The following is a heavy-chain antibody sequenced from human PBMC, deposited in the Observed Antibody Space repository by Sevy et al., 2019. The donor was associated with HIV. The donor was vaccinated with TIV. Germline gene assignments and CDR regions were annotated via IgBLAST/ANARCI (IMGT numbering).Heavy chain of an antibody. CDR1: GESVNNAAYY. CDR2: IYYSGNT. D-gene: IGHD3-10*01. CDR3: ARSRVWFEELS. V-gene: IGHV4-30-4*01. Sequence: SETLSLTCTVSGESVNNAAYYWNWIRQPPGKGLEWVGYIYYSGNTYYNPSLNDRLDMSIDTSKNEFSLLMHSVTAADTAVYYCARSRVWFEELSWGQGILVTVSS. J-gene: IGHJ4*02.